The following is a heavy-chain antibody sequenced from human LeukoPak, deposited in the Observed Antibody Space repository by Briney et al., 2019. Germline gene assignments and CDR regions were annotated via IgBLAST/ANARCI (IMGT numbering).Heavy chain of an antibody. D-gene: IGHD3-22*01. V-gene: IGHV3-7*01. CDR3: ASGKYYYDSSGP. CDR1: GFSFSSYW. J-gene: IGHJ5*02. Sequence: PGGSLRLSCAASGFSFSSYWMTWVRQAPGKGLECVANIKQDGSEKYYVDSVKGRFTISRGNAKNSLYLQMNSLRAEDTAVYYCASGKYYYDSSGPWGQGTLVTVSS. CDR2: IKQDGSEK.